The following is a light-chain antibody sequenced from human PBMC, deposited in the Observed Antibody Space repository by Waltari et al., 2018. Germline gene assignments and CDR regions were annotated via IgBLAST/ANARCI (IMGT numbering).Light chain of an antibody. CDR1: QSVSSN. J-gene: IGKJ1*01. V-gene: IGKV3-15*01. CDR3: QQYNNWWT. CDR2: GAS. Sequence: EIVMTQSPVTLSVSPGERATLSCRASQSVSSNLAWYQQKPGQAPRLLIYGASTRATGIPARFSGSGSGTEFPLTVSNLQSEDFAVYYGQQYNNWWTFGQGTKVEIK.